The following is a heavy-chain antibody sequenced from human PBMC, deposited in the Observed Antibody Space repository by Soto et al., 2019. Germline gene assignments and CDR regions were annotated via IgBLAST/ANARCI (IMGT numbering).Heavy chain of an antibody. CDR2: ISASTGNT. CDR1: GYRMTIDG. V-gene: IGHV1-18*01. J-gene: IGHJ1*01. CDR3: ARVSSSGWSGAAH. D-gene: IGHD6-19*01. Sequence: ASVNPYRKASGYRMTIDGVSCGRKTPGKGLEWMGCISASTGNTNYAQKLQGRVPMTTETSTHTAYMELRSLRSDDTAVYYCARVSSSGWSGAAHWVQGTLVTVSS.